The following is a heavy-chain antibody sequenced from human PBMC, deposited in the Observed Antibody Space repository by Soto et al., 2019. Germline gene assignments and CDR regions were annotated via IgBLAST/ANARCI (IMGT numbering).Heavy chain of an antibody. J-gene: IGHJ4*02. V-gene: IGHV3-30*18. CDR3: AKDQASGQGSFDS. CDR2: ISYDGSNQ. Sequence: WVRQAPDKGLEWVALISYDGSNQYYADSVKGRFTISRDNSKNTLFLQMNSLRADDTAVYYCAKDQASGQGSFDSWGQGTLVTVSS.